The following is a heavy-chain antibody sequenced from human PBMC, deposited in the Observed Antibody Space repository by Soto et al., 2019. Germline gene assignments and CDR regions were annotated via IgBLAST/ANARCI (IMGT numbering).Heavy chain of an antibody. CDR2: INNAGTT. V-gene: IGHV3-66*01. Sequence: EVQLVESGGTLVQPGWSLKLSCAASGFDASVNFMTWVRQAPGKGLEGVTAINNAGTTFYADSVQGRFSISRDDSKNTLYLQMNSLRVEDTAMYYCVRENYYYGMDVWGQGPAVTVSS. CDR3: VRENYYYGMDV. CDR1: GFDASVNF. J-gene: IGHJ6*02.